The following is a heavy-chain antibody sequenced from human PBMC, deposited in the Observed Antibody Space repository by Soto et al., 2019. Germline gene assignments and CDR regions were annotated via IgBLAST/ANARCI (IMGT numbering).Heavy chain of an antibody. CDR3: ARTLGGSSSPY. J-gene: IGHJ4*02. D-gene: IGHD6-13*01. Sequence: GGSLRLSCAASGFTFSSYWMHWVRQGSGKGLVWVSRINSDGSSTTYADSVKGRFTISRDNAKNTLYLQMNSLRAEDTAVYYCARTLGGSSSPYWGQGTLVTVSS. V-gene: IGHV3-74*01. CDR1: GFTFSSYW. CDR2: INSDGSST.